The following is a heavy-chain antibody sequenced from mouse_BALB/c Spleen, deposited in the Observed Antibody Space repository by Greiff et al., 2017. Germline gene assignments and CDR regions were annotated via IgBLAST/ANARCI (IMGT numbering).Heavy chain of an antibody. J-gene: IGHJ3*01. CDR1: GFTFSSYA. D-gene: IGHD1-2*01. CDR3: ARHEDYGFDD. CDR2: ISSGGSYT. Sequence: EVQGVESGGGLVKPGGSLKLSCAASGFTFSSYAMSWVRQTPEKRLEWVATISSGGSYTYYPDSVKGRFTISRDNAKNTLYLQMSSLRSEDTAMYYCARHEDYGFDDWGQGTLVTVSA. V-gene: IGHV5-9-3*01.